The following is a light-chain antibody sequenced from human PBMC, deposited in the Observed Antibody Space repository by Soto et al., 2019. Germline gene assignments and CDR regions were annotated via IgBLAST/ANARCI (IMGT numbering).Light chain of an antibody. Sequence: QSVLTQPASVSGSPGQSITISCTGTSSDVGGYNYVSWYQHHPGKAPKLMIYDVSNRPSGVSNRFSGSKSGNTASLSISGLQPEDEADSYCSSYRPSNTRQIVCGTGTKVTVL. V-gene: IGLV2-14*03. CDR2: DVS. J-gene: IGLJ1*01. CDR1: SSDVGGYNY. CDR3: SSYRPSNTRQIV.